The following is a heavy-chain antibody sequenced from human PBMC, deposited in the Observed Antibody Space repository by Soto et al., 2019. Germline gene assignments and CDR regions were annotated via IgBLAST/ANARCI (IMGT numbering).Heavy chain of an antibody. CDR2: INPNSGGT. D-gene: IGHD2-2*01. Sequence: QVQLVQSGAEVKKPGASVKVSCKASGYTFTGYYMHWVRQAPGQGLEWMGWINPNSGGTNYAQKFQGWVTMTRDTSISTAYMELSRLRSDDTAVYYCARGGFLGYCSSTSCYAEGSYGMDVWGQGTTVTVSS. CDR3: ARGGFLGYCSSTSCYAEGSYGMDV. V-gene: IGHV1-2*04. J-gene: IGHJ6*02. CDR1: GYTFTGYY.